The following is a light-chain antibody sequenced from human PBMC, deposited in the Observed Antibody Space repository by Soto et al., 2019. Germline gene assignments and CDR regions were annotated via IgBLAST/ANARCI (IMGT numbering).Light chain of an antibody. J-gene: IGLJ3*02. CDR1: SSDVGVHNF. V-gene: IGLV2-14*01. CDR2: GVT. CDR3: CSYAPAYTWV. Sequence: QSALTQPASVSGSPGQSISISCTGSSSDVGVHNFVSWYQHHPGKAPKVLIYGVTNRPSGVSNRFSGSKSGNTASLTISGLQADDEAYYCCCSYAPAYTWVFGGGTKVTVL.